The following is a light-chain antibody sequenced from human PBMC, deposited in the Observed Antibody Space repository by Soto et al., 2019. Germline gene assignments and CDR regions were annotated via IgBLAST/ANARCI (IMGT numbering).Light chain of an antibody. Sequence: EIVLTQSPGTLSLSPGERATLSCRASQYVRSNYLAWYQQKPGQTPRLLIYTTSSRAPGIPERFSGSGSGTVFTLTISRLEPEDFAVYFCQQYGGSPWTFGQGTKVEIK. J-gene: IGKJ1*01. CDR3: QQYGGSPWT. CDR1: QYVRSNY. V-gene: IGKV3-20*01. CDR2: TTS.